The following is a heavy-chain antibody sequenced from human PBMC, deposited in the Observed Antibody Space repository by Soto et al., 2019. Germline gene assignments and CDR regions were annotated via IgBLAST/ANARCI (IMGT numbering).Heavy chain of an antibody. D-gene: IGHD3-22*01. Sequence: SETLSLTCTVSGGSISSSSYYWGWIRQPPGKGLEWIGSIYYSGSTYYNPSLKSRVTISVDTSKNQFSLKLSSVTAADTAVYYCARQVSYYDSSGYYYGPDFDYWGQGTLVTAPQ. J-gene: IGHJ4*02. V-gene: IGHV4-39*01. CDR2: IYYSGST. CDR1: GGSISSSSYY. CDR3: ARQVSYYDSSGYYYGPDFDY.